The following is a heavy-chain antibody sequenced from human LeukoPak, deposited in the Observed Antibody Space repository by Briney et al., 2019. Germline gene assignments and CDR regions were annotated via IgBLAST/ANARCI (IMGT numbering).Heavy chain of an antibody. D-gene: IGHD6-13*01. V-gene: IGHV4-38-2*02. CDR2: FYHGGST. Sequence: SETLSLTCTVSGYSISTGYYWDWIRQPPGKGLEWIGTFYHGGSTYYNPSLKSRVTISVDTSKNQFSLKLSSVTAADTAVYYCARLTYSREFDYWGQGTLVTVSS. CDR1: GYSISTGYY. J-gene: IGHJ4*02. CDR3: ARLTYSREFDY.